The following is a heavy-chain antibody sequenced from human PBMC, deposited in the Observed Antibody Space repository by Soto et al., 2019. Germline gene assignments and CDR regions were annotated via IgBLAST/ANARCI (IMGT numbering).Heavy chain of an antibody. CDR2: ISGSGGST. CDR3: AKEKDSSGYYGNWYFDL. V-gene: IGHV3-23*01. CDR1: GFIFSSYA. Sequence: GGSLRLSCAASGFIFSSYAMSWVRQAPGKGLEWVSAISGSGGSTYYADSVKGRFTISRDNSKNTLYLQMNSLRAEDTAVYYCAKEKDSSGYYGNWYFDLWGRGTLVTVSS. J-gene: IGHJ2*01. D-gene: IGHD3-22*01.